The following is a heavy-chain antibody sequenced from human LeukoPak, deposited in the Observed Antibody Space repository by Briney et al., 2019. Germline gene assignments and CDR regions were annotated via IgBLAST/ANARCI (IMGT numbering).Heavy chain of an antibody. V-gene: IGHV3-21*01. Sequence: GGSLRLSCAASGFTFSSYSMNWVRQAPGKGLEWVSSISSSSSYIYYADPVKGRFTISRDNAKNSLYLQMNSLRAEDTAVYYCARTLGYYDILTGFDWYGMDVWGQGTTVTVSS. J-gene: IGHJ6*02. CDR2: ISSSSSYI. D-gene: IGHD3-9*01. CDR3: ARTLGYYDILTGFDWYGMDV. CDR1: GFTFSSYS.